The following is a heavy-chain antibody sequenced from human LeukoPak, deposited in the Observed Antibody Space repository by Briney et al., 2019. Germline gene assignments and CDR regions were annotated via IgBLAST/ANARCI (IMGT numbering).Heavy chain of an antibody. J-gene: IGHJ6*02. Sequence: GGSLRLSCAASGFTFSSYGVHWVRQAPGKGLEWVAVISYDGSSKYYADSVKGRFTISRDNSKNTLYLQMNSLRAEDTAVYYCAKAPIYGDYPQGNYGMDVWGQGTTVTVSS. CDR1: GFTFSSYG. CDR3: AKAPIYGDYPQGNYGMDV. CDR2: ISYDGSSK. D-gene: IGHD4-17*01. V-gene: IGHV3-30*18.